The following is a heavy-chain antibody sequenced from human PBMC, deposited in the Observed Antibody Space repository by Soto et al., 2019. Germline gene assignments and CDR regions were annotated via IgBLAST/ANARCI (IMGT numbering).Heavy chain of an antibody. CDR2: IFYRGIT. V-gene: IGHV4-59*12. CDR1: GASITSSY. J-gene: IGHJ4*02. CDR3: ARTPYRLAWGTVLCYFDH. Sequence: QVQLQESGPGLVKPSETLSLTCSVSGASITSSYWSWIWQSPGQGLEWVGYIFYRGITNYNPSLGNRVTLSVDTSKNQLSLNMTSMTAADTAVYYCARTPYRLAWGTVLCYFDHWGQGTLVTVSS. D-gene: IGHD3-16*01.